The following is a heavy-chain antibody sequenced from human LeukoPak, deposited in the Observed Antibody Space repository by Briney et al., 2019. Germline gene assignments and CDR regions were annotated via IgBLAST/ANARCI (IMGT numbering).Heavy chain of an antibody. V-gene: IGHV4-39*01. CDR3: ARLMMVFDY. CDR2: IYYSGTS. CDR1: GGSISSGSYY. Sequence: SETLSLTCTVSGGSISSGSYYWGWIRQPPGKGLEWIGSIYYSGTSYYNPSLKSRVTISVDTSKNQFSLKLSSVTAADTAVYYCARLMMVFDYWGQGTLVTVSS. J-gene: IGHJ4*02. D-gene: IGHD3-16*01.